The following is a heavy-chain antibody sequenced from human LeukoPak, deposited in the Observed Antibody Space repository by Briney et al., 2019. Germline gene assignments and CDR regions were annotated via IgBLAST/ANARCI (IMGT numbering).Heavy chain of an antibody. CDR3: ARVTGATFYDAFDI. CDR2: IYSGVST. V-gene: IGHV3-53*04. J-gene: IGHJ3*02. Sequence: GGSLRLSCAASGFTVSSNYMSWVRQAPGKGLEWVSVIYSGVSTYYADSVKGRFTISRHSSKNTLYLQMNSLRTEDTAVYYCARVTGATFYDAFDIWGLGTMVTVSS. D-gene: IGHD1-7*01. CDR1: GFTVSSNY.